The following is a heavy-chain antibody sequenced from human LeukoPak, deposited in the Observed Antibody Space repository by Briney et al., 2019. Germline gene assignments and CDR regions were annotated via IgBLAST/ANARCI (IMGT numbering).Heavy chain of an antibody. Sequence: GGSLRLSCTSSGFTFGDYAISWVRQAPGKGLEWVGFIRSKAYGGTTECAASVKGRFTISRDDSKSIAYLQMNSLKTEDTALYYCTRLRGYSYGYTDYWGQGTLVTVSS. CDR1: GFTFGDYA. CDR2: IRSKAYGGTT. CDR3: TRLRGYSYGYTDY. V-gene: IGHV3-49*04. D-gene: IGHD5-18*01. J-gene: IGHJ4*02.